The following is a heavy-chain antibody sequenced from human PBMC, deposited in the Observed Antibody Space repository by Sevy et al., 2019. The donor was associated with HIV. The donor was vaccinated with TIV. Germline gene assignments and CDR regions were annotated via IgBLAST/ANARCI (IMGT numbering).Heavy chain of an antibody. CDR2: VNSKADGGTL. D-gene: IGHD1-1*01. V-gene: IGHV3-49*04. CDR1: GFTVGDYA. J-gene: IGHJ4*02. CDR3: TRWKGAKSIFDY. Sequence: GGSLRLSCTTSGFTVGDYAVNWVRQAPGKGLEWVAFVNSKADGGTLDHAASVKGRFTISSDDSKSIAYLQMNDLTTEDKGVYYCTRWKGAKSIFDYWGQGALVSVSS.